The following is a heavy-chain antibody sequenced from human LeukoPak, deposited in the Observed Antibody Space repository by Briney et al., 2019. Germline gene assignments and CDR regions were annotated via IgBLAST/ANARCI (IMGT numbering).Heavy chain of an antibody. V-gene: IGHV3-23*01. CDR2: ISGSGGST. CDR3: AKPRSGSYDFDY. D-gene: IGHD1-26*01. J-gene: IGHJ4*02. CDR1: GFTFSSYA. Sequence: GGSLRLSCAASGFTFSSYAMSWVRQAPGKGLEWVSAISGSGGSTYYADSVKGRFTISRDNPKNTLYLQMNSLRAEDTAVYYYAKPRSGSYDFDYWGQGTLVTVSS.